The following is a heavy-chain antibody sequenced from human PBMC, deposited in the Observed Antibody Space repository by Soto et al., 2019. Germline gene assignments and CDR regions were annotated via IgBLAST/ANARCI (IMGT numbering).Heavy chain of an antibody. CDR2: INAGNGNT. Sequence: ASVKVSCKASGYTFTSYAMHWVRQAPGQRLEWMGWINAGNGNTKYSQKFQGRVTITRDTSASTAYMELSSLRSEDTAVYYCARAPIDGYSSGWYWFDPWGQGTLVTVSS. J-gene: IGHJ5*02. D-gene: IGHD6-19*01. V-gene: IGHV1-3*01. CDR1: GYTFTSYA. CDR3: ARAPIDGYSSGWYWFDP.